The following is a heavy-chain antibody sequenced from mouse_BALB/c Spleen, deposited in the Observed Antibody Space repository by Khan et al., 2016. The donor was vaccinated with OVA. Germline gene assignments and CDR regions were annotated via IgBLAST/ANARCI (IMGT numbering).Heavy chain of an antibody. D-gene: IGHD2-4*01. Sequence: EVQLQESGPGLVKPSQSLSLTCTVTGYSITSDYAWNWIRQFPGNKLEWMGFISYSGSTSYNPSLKSRISITRDTSKNQFFLQLNSVTTEDTATCYCGRCDCDAPNYWGQGTTLTVSS. CDR3: GRCDCDAPNY. CDR2: ISYSGST. CDR1: GYSITSDYA. J-gene: IGHJ2*01. V-gene: IGHV3-2*02.